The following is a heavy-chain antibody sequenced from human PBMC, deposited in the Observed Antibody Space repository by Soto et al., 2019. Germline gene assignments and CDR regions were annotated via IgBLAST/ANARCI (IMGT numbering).Heavy chain of an antibody. CDR1: GYTFTIYG. J-gene: IGHJ6*02. D-gene: IGHD5-12*01. CDR3: ARALGYSGYAGMDV. CDR2: ISPDNGNT. V-gene: IGHV1-18*01. Sequence: QVQLVQSGGEVKKPGASVKVSCKASGYTFTIYGINWVRQAPGQGLEWMGWISPDNGNTNYAQKLQGRVTMTTDTSTSTAYMELRSLRCDDTAVYYCARALGYSGYAGMDVWGQGTTVTVSS.